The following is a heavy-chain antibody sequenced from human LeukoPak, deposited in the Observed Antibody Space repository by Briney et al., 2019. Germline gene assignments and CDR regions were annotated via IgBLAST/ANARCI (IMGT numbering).Heavy chain of an antibody. J-gene: IGHJ4*02. CDR3: ARHWVVTPNY. CDR1: RGSISNRRNY. Sequence: PPDPLSLTRIVTRGSISNRRNYWRWIRRPPGKGLEWIGCIYYSGSAYYNPSLKSRVNISVDTSKNQSSLKLTSVTAADTAVYYCARHWVVTPNYWGQGTLVTVSS. D-gene: IGHD4-23*01. V-gene: IGHV4-39*01. CDR2: IYYSGSA.